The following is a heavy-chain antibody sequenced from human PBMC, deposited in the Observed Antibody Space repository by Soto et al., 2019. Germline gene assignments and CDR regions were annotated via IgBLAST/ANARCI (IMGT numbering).Heavy chain of an antibody. V-gene: IGHV4-39*01. CDR2: IYYSGST. J-gene: IGHJ4*02. Sequence: PFGPLCLPQRVFCGNIKNIYYWGWIRQPPGEGLEWIGSIYYSGSTYYNPSLKSRVTISADTSKNQLSVKLSSVTAADTAVYYCARYKSPYYDFWSAYCDYWGQGTLVTVSS. CDR1: CGNIKNIYY. CDR3: ARYKSPYYDFWSAYCDY. D-gene: IGHD3-3*01.